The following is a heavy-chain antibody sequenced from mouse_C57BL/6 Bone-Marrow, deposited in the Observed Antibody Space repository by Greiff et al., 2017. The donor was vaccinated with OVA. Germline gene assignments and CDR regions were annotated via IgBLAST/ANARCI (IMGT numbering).Heavy chain of an antibody. CDR3: ANSPYYYGSSPSDY. CDR2: IYPRSGNT. V-gene: IGHV1-81*01. J-gene: IGHJ2*01. D-gene: IGHD1-1*01. CDR1: GYTFTSYG. Sequence: VMLVESGAELARPGASVKLSCKASGYTFTSYGISWVKQRTGQGLEWIGEIYPRSGNTYYNEKFKGKATLTADKSSSTAYMELRSLTSEDSAVYFCANSPYYYGSSPSDYWGQGTTLTVSS.